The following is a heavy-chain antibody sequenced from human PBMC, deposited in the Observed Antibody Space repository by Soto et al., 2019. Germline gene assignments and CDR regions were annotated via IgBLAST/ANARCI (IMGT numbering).Heavy chain of an antibody. D-gene: IGHD4-17*01. CDR1: GFTLSTYG. V-gene: IGHV3-23*01. CDR3: AKVVEPRTVTTGIDY. J-gene: IGHJ4*02. Sequence: GGSLRLSCEASGFTLSTYGMHWVRQAPGKGLEWVSTLSHSGKSTYFADSVKGRFTISRDDSKNTLYLQMNNLRAEDTAEYYCAKVVEPRTVTTGIDYWGQGTLVTVSS. CDR2: LSHSGKST.